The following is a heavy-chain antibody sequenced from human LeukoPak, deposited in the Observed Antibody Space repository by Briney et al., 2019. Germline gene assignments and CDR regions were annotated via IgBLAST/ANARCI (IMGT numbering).Heavy chain of an antibody. CDR1: GGSIISYF. Sequence: SETLSLTCTVSGGSIISYFWAWIRQPAGEGLVWIGRIYTSGNTDYNPSLKSRVTMSVDTSKNQFSLKLPSVTGADTAVYYCAREAGGQGHGWNYDLWGRGTLVTVSS. J-gene: IGHJ2*01. D-gene: IGHD2-15*01. CDR2: IYTSGNT. CDR3: AREAGGQGHGWNYDL. V-gene: IGHV4-4*07.